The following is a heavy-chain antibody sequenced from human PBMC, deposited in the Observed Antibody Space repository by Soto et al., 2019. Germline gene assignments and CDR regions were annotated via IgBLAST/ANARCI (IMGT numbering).Heavy chain of an antibody. J-gene: IGHJ6*02. CDR3: ARDSLDTMVRGVIMLYGMDV. Sequence: QVQLQESGPGLVKPSETLSLTCTVSGGSVSSGSYYWSWIRQPPGKGLEWIGYIYYSGSTNYNPSLKSRVTISVDTSKNQFSLKLSSVTAADTAVYYCARDSLDTMVRGVIMLYGMDVWGQGTTVTVSS. CDR2: IYYSGST. D-gene: IGHD3-10*01. CDR1: GGSVSSGSYY. V-gene: IGHV4-61*01.